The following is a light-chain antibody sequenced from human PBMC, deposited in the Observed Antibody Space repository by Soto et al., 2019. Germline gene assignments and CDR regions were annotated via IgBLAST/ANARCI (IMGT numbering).Light chain of an antibody. CDR2: DAS. V-gene: IGKV1-39*01. J-gene: IGKJ1*01. CDR3: QQSYSTPTWT. CDR1: QSISSW. Sequence: DIQVIQSPSTLSASVGARGTITCLASQSISSWSAWYQQKPWKAPKLLIYDASSLQSGVPSRFSGSGSGTDFTLIISSLQHEDFANYYCQQSYSTPTWTFGQGTKVDIK.